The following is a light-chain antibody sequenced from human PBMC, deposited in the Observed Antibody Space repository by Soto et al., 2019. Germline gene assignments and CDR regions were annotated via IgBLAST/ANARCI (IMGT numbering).Light chain of an antibody. CDR2: EVS. J-gene: IGLJ2*01. V-gene: IGLV2-14*01. CDR3: SSYTSSSPI. Sequence: QSALTQPASVSGSPGQSITISCTGTSSDVGGYNYVSWYQQHPDKAPKLLIYEVSNRPSGVSNRFSGSKSGNTASLTISGLQAEDEADYYCSSYTSSSPIFGGGTKLTVL. CDR1: SSDVGGYNY.